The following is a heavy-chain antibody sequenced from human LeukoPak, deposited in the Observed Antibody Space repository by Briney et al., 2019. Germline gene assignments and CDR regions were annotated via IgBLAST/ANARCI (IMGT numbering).Heavy chain of an antibody. CDR2: INPNSGGT. Sequence: GASVKVSCKASGYTFTGYYMHWVRQAPGQGLEWMGWINPNSGGTNYAQKFQGRVTMTRDTSISTAYMELSRLRSDDTAVYYCARDGLSTTYQYCSGGSCYSRGDRHDWFDPWGQGTLVTVSS. V-gene: IGHV1-2*02. J-gene: IGHJ5*02. D-gene: IGHD2-15*01. CDR3: ARDGLSTTYQYCSGGSCYSRGDRHDWFDP. CDR1: GYTFTGYY.